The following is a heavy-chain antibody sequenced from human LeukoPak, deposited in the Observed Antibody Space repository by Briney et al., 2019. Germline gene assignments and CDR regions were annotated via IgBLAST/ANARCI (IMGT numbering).Heavy chain of an antibody. D-gene: IGHD7-27*01. Sequence: GGSLRLSCAASGFTFSSYEMNWVRQAPGKGLEWVSYISSSGSTIYYADSVKGRFTISRDNAKNSLYLQMNSLRAEDTAVYYCARDLAWGAFDYWGQGTLVTVSS. V-gene: IGHV3-48*03. CDR2: ISSSGSTI. J-gene: IGHJ4*02. CDR3: ARDLAWGAFDY. CDR1: GFTFSSYE.